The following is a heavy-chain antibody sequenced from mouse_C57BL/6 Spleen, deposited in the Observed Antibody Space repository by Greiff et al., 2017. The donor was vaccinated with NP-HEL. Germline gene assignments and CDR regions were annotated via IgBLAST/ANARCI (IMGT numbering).Heavy chain of an antibody. CDR2: IDPSDSYT. V-gene: IGHV1-69*01. D-gene: IGHD1-1*01. Sequence: QVQLQQPGAELVMPGASVKLSCKASGYTFTSYWMHWVKQRPGQGLEWIGEIDPSDSYTNYNQKFKGKSTLTVDKSSSTAYMQLSSLTSEDSAVYYCARYDTTVVAGFDYWGQGTTLTVPS. J-gene: IGHJ2*01. CDR1: GYTFTSYW. CDR3: ARYDTTVVAGFDY.